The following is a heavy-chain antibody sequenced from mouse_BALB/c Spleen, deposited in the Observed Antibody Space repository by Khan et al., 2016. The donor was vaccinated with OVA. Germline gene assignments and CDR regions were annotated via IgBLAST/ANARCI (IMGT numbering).Heavy chain of an antibody. J-gene: IGHJ3*01. CDR3: SPCGTYYGSFAY. V-gene: IGHV1S136*01. Sequence: VQLQQSGPELVKPGASVKMSCKASGYTFTSYVMHWVKQKPGLGLEWIGYIYPFNDDTKYNEKFKGKATLTSDRSSSTAYMELSSLTSEDSSVYYCSPCGTYYGSFAYWGQGTLVTVSA. CDR1: GYTFTSYV. CDR2: IYPFNDDT. D-gene: IGHD1-1*01.